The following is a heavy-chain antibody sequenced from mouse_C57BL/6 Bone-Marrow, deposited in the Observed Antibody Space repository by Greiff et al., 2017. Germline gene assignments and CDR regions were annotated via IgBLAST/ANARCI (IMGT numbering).Heavy chain of an antibody. J-gene: IGHJ4*01. V-gene: IGHV10-1*01. CDR3: VRSDSSGYRAIARDY. Sequence: EVTLMESGGGLVQPKGSLKLSCAASGFSFNTYAMNWVRQAPGKGLEWVARIRSKNNTYATYYADSVKDRFTISRDDSESMLYLQMNNLKTEDTAMYYWVRSDSSGYRAIARDYWGQGTSVTVSS. D-gene: IGHD3-2*02. CDR1: GFSFNTYA. CDR2: IRSKNNTYAT.